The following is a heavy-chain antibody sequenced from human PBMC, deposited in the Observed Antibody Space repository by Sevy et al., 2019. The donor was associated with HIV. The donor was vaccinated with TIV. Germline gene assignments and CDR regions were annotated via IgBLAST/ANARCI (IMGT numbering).Heavy chain of an antibody. D-gene: IGHD3-16*01. CDR1: GGSISSYY. CDR3: ARADNRFGRRYFDL. CDR2: IYYSGST. V-gene: IGHV4-59*01. Sequence: SETLSLTCTVSGGSISSYYWSWIRQPPGKGLEWIGYIYYSGSTNYNPSLKSRVTISVDTSKNQFSLKLSSVTAADTAVYYCARADNRFGRRYFDLWGRGTLVTVSS. J-gene: IGHJ2*01.